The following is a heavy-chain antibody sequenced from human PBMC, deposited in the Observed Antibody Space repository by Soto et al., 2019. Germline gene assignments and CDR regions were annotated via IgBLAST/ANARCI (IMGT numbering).Heavy chain of an antibody. J-gene: IGHJ6*02. D-gene: IGHD3-9*01. CDR3: AEVLRVNPYYYYGMDV. Sequence: QVQLVQSGAEVKKPGSSVKVSCKASGGTFSSYAISWVRQAPGQGLEWMGGIIPIFGTANYAQKFQGRVKITADESTGTAYMELSSLRSEDTAVYYWAEVLRVNPYYYYGMDVWGQGTTVTVSS. CDR1: GGTFSSYA. CDR2: IIPIFGTA. V-gene: IGHV1-69*12.